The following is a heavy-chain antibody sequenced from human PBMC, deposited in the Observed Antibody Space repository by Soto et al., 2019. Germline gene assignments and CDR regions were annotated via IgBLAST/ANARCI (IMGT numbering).Heavy chain of an antibody. V-gene: IGHV1-69*12. D-gene: IGHD6-13*01. CDR2: IIPIFGTA. CDR3: AIGLAAGTPVGYYYYYGMDV. Sequence: QVQLVQSGAEVKKPGSSVKVSCKASGGTFSSYAISWVRQAPGQGLEWMGGIIPIFGTANYAQKFQGRVTITADESTSTAYMELSSLRSEDTAVYYCAIGLAAGTPVGYYYYYGMDVWGQGTTVTVSS. CDR1: GGTFSSYA. J-gene: IGHJ6*02.